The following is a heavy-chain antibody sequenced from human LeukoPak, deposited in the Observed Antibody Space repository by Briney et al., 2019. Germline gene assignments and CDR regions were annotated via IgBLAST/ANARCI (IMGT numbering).Heavy chain of an antibody. Sequence: PGGSLRLSCTASGFTFSDYYMTWIRQAPGKGLEWVGRIKSKTDGGTTDYAAPVKGRFTISRDDSKNTLYLQMNSLKTEDTAVYYCTRKQTLAVAGTDYWGQGTLVTVSS. J-gene: IGHJ4*02. CDR2: IKSKTDGGTT. CDR3: TRKQTLAVAGTDY. D-gene: IGHD6-19*01. V-gene: IGHV3-15*01. CDR1: GFTFSDYY.